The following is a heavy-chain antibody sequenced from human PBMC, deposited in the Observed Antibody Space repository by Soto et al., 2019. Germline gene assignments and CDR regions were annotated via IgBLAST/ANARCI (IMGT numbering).Heavy chain of an antibody. V-gene: IGHV4-31*03. J-gene: IGHJ2*01. CDR3: AREGPTVTTRWYFAL. Sequence: QVQLQESGPGLVKPSQTLSLTCTVSGGSISSGGYYWSWIRQHPGKGLEWIGYIYYSGSTYYNPSLKSRVTISVDTSKNQFSLKLSSVTAADTAVYYCAREGPTVTTRWYFALWGRGTLVTVSS. D-gene: IGHD4-17*01. CDR2: IYYSGST. CDR1: GGSISSGGYY.